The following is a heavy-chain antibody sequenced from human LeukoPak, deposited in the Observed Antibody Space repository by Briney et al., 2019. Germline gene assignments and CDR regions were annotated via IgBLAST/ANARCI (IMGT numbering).Heavy chain of an antibody. V-gene: IGHV3-23*01. D-gene: IGHD4-17*01. CDR1: RFTFSSYG. CDR2: ISGSGGST. Sequence: GGSLRLSCAASRFTFSSYGMSWVRQAPGKGLEWVSAISGSGGSTYYADSVKGRFTISRDNSKNTLYLQMNSLRAEDTAVYYCAKGTGDYVRAFDIWGQGTMVTVSS. J-gene: IGHJ3*02. CDR3: AKGTGDYVRAFDI.